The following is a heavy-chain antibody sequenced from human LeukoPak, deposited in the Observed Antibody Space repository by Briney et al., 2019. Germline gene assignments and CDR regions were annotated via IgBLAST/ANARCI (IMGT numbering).Heavy chain of an antibody. D-gene: IGHD3-22*01. CDR2: ISASGGST. CDR1: RFTFNSFG. Sequence: GGSLRLSCAASRFTFNSFGMSWVRQAPGKGLEWVSSISASGGSTYYADSVKGRFTISRDNAKNSLYLQMNSLRAEDTAVYYCASYHLGWLFEIPFDYWGQGTLVTVSS. J-gene: IGHJ4*02. V-gene: IGHV3-23*01. CDR3: ASYHLGWLFEIPFDY.